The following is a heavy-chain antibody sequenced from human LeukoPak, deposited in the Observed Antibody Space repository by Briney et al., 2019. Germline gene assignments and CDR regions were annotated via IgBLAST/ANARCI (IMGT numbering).Heavy chain of an antibody. CDR3: ARTSSNYDNSGGYSYYYMDV. D-gene: IGHD3-22*01. CDR1: GYSFTNFW. CDR2: IYPGDSNT. V-gene: IGHV5-51*01. J-gene: IGHJ6*03. Sequence: GESLKISCKGSGYSFTNFWIGWVRQMPGKGLEWMGIIYPGDSNTRYSPSFQGQVTFSADKSISTAYLQWSSLKASDTAMYYCARTSSNYDNSGGYSYYYMDVWGKGTTVTISS.